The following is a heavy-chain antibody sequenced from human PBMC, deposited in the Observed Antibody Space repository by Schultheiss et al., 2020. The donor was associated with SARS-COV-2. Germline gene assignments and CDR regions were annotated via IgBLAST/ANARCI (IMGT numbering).Heavy chain of an antibody. Sequence: LRLSCTVSGGSISSGGYYWSWIRQHPGKGLEWIGYIYYSGSTYYNPSLKSRVTISVDTSKNHFSLKLSSVTAADTAVYYCARGHPEMATPDYWGQGTLVTVSS. CDR2: IYYSGST. CDR1: GGSISSGGYY. V-gene: IGHV4-31*03. CDR3: ARGHPEMATPDY. J-gene: IGHJ4*02. D-gene: IGHD5-24*01.